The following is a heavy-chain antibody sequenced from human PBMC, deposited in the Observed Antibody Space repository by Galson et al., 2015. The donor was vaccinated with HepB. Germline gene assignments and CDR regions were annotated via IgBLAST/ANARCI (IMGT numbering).Heavy chain of an antibody. Sequence: CAASGFTFSSYAMSWVRQAPGKGLEWVSAISGSGGSTYYADSVKGRFTISRDNSKNTLYLQMNSLRAEDTAVYYCAKEGYDILTGYYMDDYWGQGTLVTVSS. CDR1: GFTFSSYA. CDR3: AKEGYDILTGYYMDDY. J-gene: IGHJ4*02. CDR2: ISGSGGST. D-gene: IGHD3-9*01. V-gene: IGHV3-23*01.